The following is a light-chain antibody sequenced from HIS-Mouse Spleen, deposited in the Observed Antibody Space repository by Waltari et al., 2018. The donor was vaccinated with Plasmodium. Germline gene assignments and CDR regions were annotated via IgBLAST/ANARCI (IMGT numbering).Light chain of an antibody. V-gene: IGLV3-10*01. CDR2: EDS. CDR1: GLPTNY. Sequence: SYELTQPPSVSVSPGQTARITCTRDGLPTNYAYWYQQKSGQAPVLVIYEDSKRPPGIPERFSGSSSGTMATLTISGAQVEDEADYYCYSTDSSGNHRVFGGGTKLTVL. CDR3: YSTDSSGNHRV. J-gene: IGLJ3*02.